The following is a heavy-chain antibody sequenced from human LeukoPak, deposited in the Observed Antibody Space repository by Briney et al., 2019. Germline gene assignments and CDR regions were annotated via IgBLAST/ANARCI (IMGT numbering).Heavy chain of an antibody. D-gene: IGHD3-22*01. CDR3: ARGYDSSGYNY. CDR1: GYTFSNYG. Sequence: GASVKVSCKASGYTFSNYGMSWVRQAPGHGLEWMGWMNPNSGNTGYAQKFQGRVTMTRNTSISTAYMELSSLRSEDTAVYYCARGYDSSGYNYWGQGTLVTVSS. V-gene: IGHV1-8*02. J-gene: IGHJ4*02. CDR2: MNPNSGNT.